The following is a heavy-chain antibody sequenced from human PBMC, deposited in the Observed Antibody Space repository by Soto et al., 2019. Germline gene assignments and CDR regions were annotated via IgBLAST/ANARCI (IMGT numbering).Heavy chain of an antibody. CDR3: AKDPYYDSSGYYYAFTDSPGYFDY. Sequence: GGSLRLSCAASGFTFSSYAMSWVRQAPGKGLEWVSAISGSGGSTYYADSVKGRFTISRDNSKNTLYLQMNSLRAEDTAVYYCAKDPYYDSSGYYYAFTDSPGYFDYWGQGTLVTVSS. V-gene: IGHV3-23*01. CDR2: ISGSGGST. CDR1: GFTFSSYA. D-gene: IGHD3-22*01. J-gene: IGHJ4*02.